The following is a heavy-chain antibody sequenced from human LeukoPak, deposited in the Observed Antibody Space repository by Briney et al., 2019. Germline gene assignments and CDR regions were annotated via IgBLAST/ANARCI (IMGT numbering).Heavy chain of an antibody. D-gene: IGHD3-22*01. CDR3: ARDRYDSSGYYVLFDY. CDR2: ISSSSSYI. CDR1: GFTFSSYS. Sequence: PGGSLRLSCAASGFTFSSYSMNWVRQAPGKGLEWVSSISSSSSYIYYADSVKGRFTISRDNAKNSLYLQMNSLRDEDTAVYYCARDRYDSSGYYVLFDYWGQGTLVTVSS. J-gene: IGHJ4*02. V-gene: IGHV3-21*01.